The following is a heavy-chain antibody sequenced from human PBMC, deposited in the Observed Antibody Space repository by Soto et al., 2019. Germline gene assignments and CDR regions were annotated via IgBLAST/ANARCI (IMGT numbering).Heavy chain of an antibody. J-gene: IGHJ4*02. CDR2: ISWNSGSI. D-gene: IGHD3-16*01. CDR1: GFTFDDYA. V-gene: IGHV3-9*01. Sequence: QLGGSLRLSCAASGFTFDDYAMHWVRQAPGKGLEWVSGISWNSGSIGYADSVKGRFTISRENAKNSLYLQMNSLRAEDTALYYCAKDISDDYIWGTGVVGFDYWGQGTLVTVSS. CDR3: AKDISDDYIWGTGVVGFDY.